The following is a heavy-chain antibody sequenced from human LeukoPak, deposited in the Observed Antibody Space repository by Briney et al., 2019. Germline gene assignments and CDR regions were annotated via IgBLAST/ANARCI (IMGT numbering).Heavy chain of an antibody. D-gene: IGHD2-2*01. CDR2: IYITGST. CDR3: AFSSGQLPDGFDY. V-gene: IGHV4-61*02. J-gene: IGHJ4*02. Sequence: SETLSLTCTVFGDSISSGSYFWSWIRQPAGKGLEWIGRIYITGSTSYNPSLKSRVTISVDTSKNQFSLKLSSVTAADTAVYYCAFSSGQLPDGFDYWGQGTLVTVSS. CDR1: GDSISSGSYF.